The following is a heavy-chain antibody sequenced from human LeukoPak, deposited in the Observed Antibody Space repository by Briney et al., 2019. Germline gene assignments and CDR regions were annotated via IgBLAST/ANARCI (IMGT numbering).Heavy chain of an antibody. CDR3: ARDSYVLTKDV. J-gene: IGHJ6*04. V-gene: IGHV3-48*03. D-gene: IGHD3-16*01. CDR2: ISSSGSTI. CDR1: GFTFSSYE. Sequence: GGSLRLSCAASGFTFSSYEMNWVRQAPGKGLEWVSYISSSGSTIYYADSVKGRFTISRDNAKNSLCLQMNSLRAEDTAVYYCARDSYVLTKDVWGKGTTVTISS.